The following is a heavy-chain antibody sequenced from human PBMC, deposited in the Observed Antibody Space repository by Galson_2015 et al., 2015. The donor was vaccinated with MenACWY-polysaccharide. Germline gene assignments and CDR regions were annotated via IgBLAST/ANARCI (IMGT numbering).Heavy chain of an antibody. CDR3: ARHASGTSWFDP. J-gene: IGHJ5*02. CDR2: IYYSGST. CDR1: GGSMSSYY. Sequence: SETLSLTCTVSGGSMSSYYWSWIRQPPGKGLEWIGYIYYSGSTNYSPSLKSRVTISVDTSKNQFSLKLSSVTAADTAVYYCARHASGTSWFDPWGQGALVTVSS. V-gene: IGHV4-59*01. D-gene: IGHD3-10*01.